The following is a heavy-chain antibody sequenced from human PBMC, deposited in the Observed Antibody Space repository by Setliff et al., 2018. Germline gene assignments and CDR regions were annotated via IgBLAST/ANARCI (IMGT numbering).Heavy chain of an antibody. CDR2: VYHTGTA. J-gene: IGHJ1*01. V-gene: IGHV4-59*12. D-gene: IGHD1-26*01. Sequence: PSETLSLTCTVSGDSIITTYFWSWIRQPPGKGLEFIGYVYHTGTANYDPSLKSRVTMSVDASKNQISLKLMSVTAADTAVYYCASRNSDGGPEYFQHWGQGALVTVSS. CDR1: GDSIITTYF. CDR3: ASRNSDGGPEYFQH.